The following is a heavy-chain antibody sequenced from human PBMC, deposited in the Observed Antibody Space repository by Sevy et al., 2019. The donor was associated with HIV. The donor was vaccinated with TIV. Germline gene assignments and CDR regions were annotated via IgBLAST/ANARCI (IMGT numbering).Heavy chain of an antibody. CDR3: ARDRYYDASGYYYYYYGMDV. D-gene: IGHD3-22*01. Sequence: GGSLRLSCEASGFTVSGNYMAWVRLAPGKGLEWVSLIDSGGSTYYADSVKGRFTISRDNAKNTLFLQMIPLRAEDTAVYFCARDRYYDASGYYYYYYGMDVWGQGTTVTVSS. CDR1: GFTVSGNY. CDR2: IDSGGST. J-gene: IGHJ6*02. V-gene: IGHV3-66*01.